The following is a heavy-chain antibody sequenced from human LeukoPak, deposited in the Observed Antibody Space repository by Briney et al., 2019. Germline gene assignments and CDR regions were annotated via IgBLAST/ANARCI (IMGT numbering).Heavy chain of an antibody. D-gene: IGHD4-17*01. J-gene: IGHJ4*02. Sequence: PGGTLRLSCAASGFTFNSYGMSWVRQAPGKGLEWVSGISGSGGSTYYADSVKGRFTISRDNSKNTLYLQMNSLRAEDTAVYYCARENYGDYVDYWGQGTLVTVSS. CDR1: GFTFNSYG. CDR2: ISGSGGST. CDR3: ARENYGDYVDY. V-gene: IGHV3-23*01.